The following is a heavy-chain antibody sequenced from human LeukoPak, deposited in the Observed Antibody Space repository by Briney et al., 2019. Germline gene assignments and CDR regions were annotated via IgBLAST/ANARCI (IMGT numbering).Heavy chain of an antibody. Sequence: GESLKISCKGSGYSFANYWIGWVRQMPGKGLDWMGIIYPGDSDTRYSPSFQGQVTISADKSISTAYLQWSSLKASDTAMYYCARLGCSSTSCLAYPRYYYYYMDVWGKGTTVTVSS. CDR2: IYPGDSDT. V-gene: IGHV5-51*01. J-gene: IGHJ6*03. CDR3: ARLGCSSTSCLAYPRYYYYYMDV. D-gene: IGHD2-2*01. CDR1: GYSFANYW.